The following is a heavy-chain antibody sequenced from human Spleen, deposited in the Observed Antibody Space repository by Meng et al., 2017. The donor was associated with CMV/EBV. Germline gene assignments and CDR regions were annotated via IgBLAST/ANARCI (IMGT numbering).Heavy chain of an antibody. CDR3: ARDPYRYCPSTTCYVGWYFDL. J-gene: IGHJ2*01. D-gene: IGHD2-2*01. V-gene: IGHV1-2*06. Sequence: TGYYIHWVRQAPGQGLEWMGRINPNGGGTDYAQKFQGRVSMTRDTSISTAYMELSSLRSDDTAVYYCARDPYRYCPSTTCYVGWYFDLWGRGTLVTVSS. CDR1: TGYY. CDR2: INPNGGGT.